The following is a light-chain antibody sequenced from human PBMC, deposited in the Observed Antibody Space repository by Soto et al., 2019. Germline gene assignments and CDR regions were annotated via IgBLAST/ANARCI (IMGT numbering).Light chain of an antibody. CDR1: QSVSSSY. V-gene: IGKV3-20*01. Sequence: EIVLAQSPGTLSLSPGERATLSCRASQSVSSSYLAWYQQKPGQAPRLLIYGASSTATGIPYRFSGSGSGTDFTITISRLESEDFAGDYCQQYARAFGKGNKVDIK. J-gene: IGKJ1*01. CDR3: QQYARA. CDR2: GAS.